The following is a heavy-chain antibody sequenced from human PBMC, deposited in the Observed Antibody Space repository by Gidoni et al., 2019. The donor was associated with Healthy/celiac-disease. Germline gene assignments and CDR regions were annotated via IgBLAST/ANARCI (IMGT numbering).Heavy chain of an antibody. CDR2: IYTSGST. CDR3: ARGGYSNPPGYYYYYYMDV. J-gene: IGHJ6*03. CDR1: GGSISSYY. V-gene: IGHV4-4*07. Sequence: QVQLQESRPVLVQPSEPLSLTCTVPGGSISSYYWSWIRQPAGKGLEWIGRIYTSGSTNYNPSLKSRVTMSVDKSKNQFSLKLSSVTAADTAVYYCARGGYSNPPGYYYYYYMDVWGKGTTVTVSS. D-gene: IGHD4-4*01.